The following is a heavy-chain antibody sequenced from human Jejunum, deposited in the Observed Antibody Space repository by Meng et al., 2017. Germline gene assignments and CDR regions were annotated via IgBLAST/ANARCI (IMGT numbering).Heavy chain of an antibody. CDR1: GFTFSDHY. V-gene: IGHV3-72*01. CDR3: VRGYNGFDL. Sequence: EAQLGGSGGALVQTGGSLILSCAVSGFTFSDHYMDWVRPAPGRGLEWVARSRNKANGYTTNYAASVKDRFTISRDDSKNSLNLQMNSLKIEDTALYYCVRGYNGFDLWGQGTLVTVSS. CDR2: SRNKANGYTT. D-gene: IGHD5-24*01. J-gene: IGHJ4*02.